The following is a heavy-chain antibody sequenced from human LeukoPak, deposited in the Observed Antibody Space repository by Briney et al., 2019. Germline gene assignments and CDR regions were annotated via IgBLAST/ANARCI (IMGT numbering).Heavy chain of an antibody. Sequence: PSETLSLTCTVSGGSISSGDYYWSWIRQPPGKGLEWIGYIYYSGSTYYNPSLKSRVTISVDTSKNQFSLKLSSVTAADTAVYYCARDSYSSGWGFDPWGQGTLVTVSS. D-gene: IGHD6-19*01. CDR3: ARDSYSSGWGFDP. CDR1: GGSISSGDYY. J-gene: IGHJ5*02. V-gene: IGHV4-30-4*01. CDR2: IYYSGST.